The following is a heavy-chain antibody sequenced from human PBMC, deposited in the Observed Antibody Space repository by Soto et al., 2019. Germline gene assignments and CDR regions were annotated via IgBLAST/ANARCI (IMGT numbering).Heavy chain of an antibody. CDR1: GVSFSGYY. CDR2: INHSGST. J-gene: IGHJ4*02. CDR3: ARDPSYDILTGYRASYFDY. V-gene: IGHV4-34*01. D-gene: IGHD3-9*01. Sequence: SETLSLTCAVYGVSFSGYYWSWIRQPPGKGLEWIGEINHSGSTNYYPSLKSRVTISVDTSKNQFSLKLSSVTAADTAVYYCARDPSYDILTGYRASYFDYWGQGTLVTVSS.